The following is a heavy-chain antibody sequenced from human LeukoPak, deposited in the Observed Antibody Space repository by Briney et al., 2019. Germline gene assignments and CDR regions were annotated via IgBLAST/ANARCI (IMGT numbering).Heavy chain of an antibody. CDR2: ISISSNYI. D-gene: IGHD4-17*01. V-gene: IGHV3-21*01. J-gene: IGHJ4*02. Sequence: GESLRLSCAASGFTFSRYSMNWVRQAPGKGLEWVSSISISSNYIYYTDSVKGRFTISRDNAKNSLYLQMNSLRPEDTAVYYCAKGGASVTRYVDYWGQGTLVTVSS. CDR1: GFTFSRYS. CDR3: AKGGASVTRYVDY.